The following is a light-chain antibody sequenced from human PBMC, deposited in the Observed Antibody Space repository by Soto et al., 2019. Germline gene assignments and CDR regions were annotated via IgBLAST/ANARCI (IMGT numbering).Light chain of an antibody. CDR3: QHYDGALT. CDR1: QSISSSY. J-gene: IGKJ4*01. Sequence: EITLTQSPHTLSLSPGERASLSCRTSQSISSSYFAWYQQKPGQSPRLLVYAAPIRAPGTPDRFSGSGSGTDFTLTISRVEPADFAVYFCQHYDGALTFGGGTRVEIK. V-gene: IGKV3-20*01. CDR2: AAP.